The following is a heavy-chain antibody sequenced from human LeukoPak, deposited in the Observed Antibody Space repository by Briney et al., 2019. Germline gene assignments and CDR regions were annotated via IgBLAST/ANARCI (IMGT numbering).Heavy chain of an antibody. CDR3: ARSGYVRAFDI. CDR2: INPSGGST. V-gene: IGHV1-46*01. Sequence: ASVTVSCKASGYTFTSYYMHWVRQAPGQGLEWMGIINPSGGSTSYAQKFQGRVTMTRDTSTSTVYMELSSLRSEDTAVYYCARSGYVRAFDIWGQGTMVTVSS. J-gene: IGHJ3*02. D-gene: IGHD5-12*01. CDR1: GYTFTSYY.